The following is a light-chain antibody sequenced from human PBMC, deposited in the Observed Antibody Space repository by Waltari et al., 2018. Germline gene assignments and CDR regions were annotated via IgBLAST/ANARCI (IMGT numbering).Light chain of an antibody. Sequence: DIQMTQSPSSLSASGGDRVTITCQASQDITNFLNWYQQKPGEAPKLMIYDASNLEAGVPSRFSGSGSGTDFTFPISSLQPEDIATYYCQQHDNFPLTFGGGTEVECK. CDR1: QDITNF. CDR3: QQHDNFPLT. CDR2: DAS. V-gene: IGKV1-33*01. J-gene: IGKJ4*01.